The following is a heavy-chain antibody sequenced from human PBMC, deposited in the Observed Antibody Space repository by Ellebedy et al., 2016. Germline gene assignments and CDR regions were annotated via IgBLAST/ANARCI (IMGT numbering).Heavy chain of an antibody. D-gene: IGHD4-17*01. CDR3: ATVTTPDDC. CDR1: GFTLSNFA. Sequence: GESLKISXAASGFTLSNFATHWVRQAPGKGLEWMAVISSDGIQNNYTDSVRGRFTVSRDNSRDTVYLQMNSLRPEDTAVYYCATVTTPDDCWGQGVLVAVSS. CDR2: ISSDGIQN. J-gene: IGHJ4*02. V-gene: IGHV3-30-3*01.